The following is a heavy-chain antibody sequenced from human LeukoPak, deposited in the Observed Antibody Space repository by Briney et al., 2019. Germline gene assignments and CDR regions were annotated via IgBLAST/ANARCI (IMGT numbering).Heavy chain of an antibody. D-gene: IGHD2-8*01. CDR3: ARGPLMVQNWFDP. Sequence: SETLSLTCAVYGGSFSGYYWSWIRQPPGKGLEWIGEINHSGSTNYNPSLKSRVTISVDTSKNQFSLQLSSVTAADTAVYYCARGPLMVQNWFDPWGQGTLVTVSS. CDR2: INHSGST. J-gene: IGHJ5*02. V-gene: IGHV4-34*01. CDR1: GGSFSGYY.